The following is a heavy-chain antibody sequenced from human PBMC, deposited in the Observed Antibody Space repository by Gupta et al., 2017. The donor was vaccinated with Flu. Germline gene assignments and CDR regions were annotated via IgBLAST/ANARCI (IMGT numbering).Heavy chain of an antibody. CDR2: IDHRGNT. V-gene: IGHV4-38-2*01. J-gene: IGHJ4*02. D-gene: IGHD6-19*01. CDR1: GYSMSSGLY. Sequence: QVHLQESGPGLVKPSETLSLTCVVSGYSMSSGLYWGWLRQPPGKGLEWIGTIDHRGNTYYNPSLRSRVTISVVSSENEFSLKLYSGTAADRALYYCARGGRMSVAASYFDFWGQGTLVTVSS. CDR3: ARGGRMSVAASYFDF.